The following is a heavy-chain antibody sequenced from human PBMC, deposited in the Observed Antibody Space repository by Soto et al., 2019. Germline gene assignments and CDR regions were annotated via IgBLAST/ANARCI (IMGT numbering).Heavy chain of an antibody. CDR2: IKQDGSEK. V-gene: IGHV3-7*03. J-gene: IGHJ6*02. CDR3: AKVNRDYYDSSGQTYGMDV. Sequence: RRLSCAASGFTFSSYWMSWVRQAPGKGLEWVANIKQDGSEKYYVDSVKGRFTISRDNAKNSLYLQMNSLRAEDTAVYYCAKVNRDYYDSSGQTYGMDVWGQGTTVTVSS. D-gene: IGHD3-22*01. CDR1: GFTFSSYW.